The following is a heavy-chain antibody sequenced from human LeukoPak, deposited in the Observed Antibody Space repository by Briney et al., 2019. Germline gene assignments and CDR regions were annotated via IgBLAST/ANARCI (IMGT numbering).Heavy chain of an antibody. J-gene: IGHJ4*02. CDR2: INHSGST. V-gene: IGHV4-34*01. CDR1: GGSFSGYY. Sequence: PSETLSLTCAVYGGSFSGYYWSWIRQPPGKGLEWIGEINHSGSTNYNPSLKSRVTISVDTSKNQFSLKLSPVTAADTAVYYCASADRDSSSWYYFDYWGQGTLVTVSS. D-gene: IGHD6-13*01. CDR3: ASADRDSSSWYYFDY.